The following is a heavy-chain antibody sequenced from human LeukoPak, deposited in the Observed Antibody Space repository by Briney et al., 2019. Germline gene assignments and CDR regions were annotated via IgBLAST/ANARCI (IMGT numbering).Heavy chain of an antibody. CDR3: ASEYCSSTSCESY. D-gene: IGHD2-2*01. Sequence: PSQTLSLTFTVSGGSISSGSYYWSWIRQPAGKGLEWIGRIYTSGSTNYNPSLKSRVTISVDTSKNQFSLKLSSVTAADTAVYYCASEYCSSTSCESYWGQGTLVTVSS. J-gene: IGHJ4*02. CDR2: IYTSGST. V-gene: IGHV4-61*02. CDR1: GGSISSGSYY.